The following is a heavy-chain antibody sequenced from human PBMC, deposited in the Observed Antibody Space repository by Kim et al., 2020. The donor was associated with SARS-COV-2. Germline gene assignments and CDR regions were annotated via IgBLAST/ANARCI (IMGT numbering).Heavy chain of an antibody. J-gene: IGHJ6*02. D-gene: IGHD6-6*01. CDR3: ATLGGSSGPYYYYYYGMDV. V-gene: IGHV1-24*01. CDR1: GYTLTELS. CDR2: FDPEDGET. Sequence: ASVKVSCKVSGYTLTELSMHWVRQAPGKGLEWMGGFDPEDGETIYAQKFQGRVTMTEDTSTDTAYMELSSLRSEDTAVYYCATLGGSSGPYYYYYYGMDVWGQGTTVTVSS.